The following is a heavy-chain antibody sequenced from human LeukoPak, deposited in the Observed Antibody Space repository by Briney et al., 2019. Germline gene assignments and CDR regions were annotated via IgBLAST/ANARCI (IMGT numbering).Heavy chain of an antibody. D-gene: IGHD5/OR15-5a*01. CDR1: GFIFSSYG. CDR3: SKRGYSVYDEFDY. CDR2: ISYDGTNK. J-gene: IGHJ4*02. V-gene: IGHV3-30*18. Sequence: GGSLRLSCAASGFIFSSYGMHWVRRAPGKGLEWVTFISYDGTNKYYADSVKGRFTISRDNSKNTLYLQMNSLRAEDTAVYYCSKRGYSVYDEFDYWGQGTLVTVSS.